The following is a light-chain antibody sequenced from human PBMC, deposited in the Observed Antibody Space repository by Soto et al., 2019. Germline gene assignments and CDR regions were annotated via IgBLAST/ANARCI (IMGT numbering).Light chain of an antibody. CDR2: AAS. CDR3: QKCKIAPFT. J-gene: IGKJ4*01. V-gene: IGKV1-27*01. CDR1: QDISNF. Sequence: DIQMTQSPSSLSAFVGDTVTITCRASQDISNFLAWYQQKPGKVPKLLIYAASTLQSGVASRFSGSGSGTDFTLTISSLQPEDVATYYCQKCKIAPFTFGGGTKVEMK.